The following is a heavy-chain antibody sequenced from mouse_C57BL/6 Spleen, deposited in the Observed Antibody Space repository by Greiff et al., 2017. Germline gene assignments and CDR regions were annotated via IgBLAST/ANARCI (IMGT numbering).Heavy chain of an antibody. J-gene: IGHJ3*01. CDR1: GYTFTSYW. V-gene: IGHV1-55*01. D-gene: IGHD1-1*01. CDR3: ARDYGSSYRFAY. CDR2: IYPGSGST. Sequence: QVQLQQPGAELVKPGASVKMSCKASGYTFTSYWITWVKQRPGQGLEWIGDIYPGSGSTNYNEKFKSKATLTVDTSSSTAYMQLSSLTSEDSAVYDCARDYGSSYRFAYWGQGTLVTVSA.